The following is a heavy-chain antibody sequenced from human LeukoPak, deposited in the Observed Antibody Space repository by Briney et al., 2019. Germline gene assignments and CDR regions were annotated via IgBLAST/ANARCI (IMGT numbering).Heavy chain of an antibody. V-gene: IGHV3-11*04. J-gene: IGHJ3*02. D-gene: IGHD3-10*01. Sequence: GGSLRLSCAASGFTFSDYYMSWIRQAPGKGLEWVSYISSSGSTIYYADSVKGRFTISRDNAKNSLYLQMNSLRAEDTAVYYCARDLIYYGSGSYYIYAFDIWGQGTMVTVSS. CDR3: ARDLIYYGSGSYYIYAFDI. CDR2: ISSSGSTI. CDR1: GFTFSDYY.